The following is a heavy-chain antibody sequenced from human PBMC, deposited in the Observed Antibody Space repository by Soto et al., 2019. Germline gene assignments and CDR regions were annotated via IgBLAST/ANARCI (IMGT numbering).Heavy chain of an antibody. CDR2: INHSGST. J-gene: IGHJ5*02. CDR1: GGSFSGYY. V-gene: IGHV4-34*01. Sequence: PSETLSLTCAVYGGSFSGYYWSWIRQPPGKGLEWIGEINHSGSTNYNPSLKSRVTISVDTSKNQFSLKLSSVTAADTAVYYCARGSRITMIVVVITSTGWFDPWGQGTLVTVS. D-gene: IGHD3-22*01. CDR3: ARGSRITMIVVVITSTGWFDP.